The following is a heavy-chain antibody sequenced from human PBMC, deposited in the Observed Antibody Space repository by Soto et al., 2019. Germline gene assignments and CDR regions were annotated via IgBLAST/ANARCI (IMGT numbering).Heavy chain of an antibody. V-gene: IGHV6-1*01. D-gene: IGHD5-18*01. Sequence: SQTLSLTCAISGDSVSSNSAAWNCIIQSPSRFLEWLGRTYYRSKWYNDYAVSVKSRITINPDTSKNQFSLQLNSVTPEDTAVYYCARLGYSYGYYYYGMDVWGQGTTVTVSS. CDR1: GDSVSSNSAA. CDR3: ARLGYSYGYYYYGMDV. J-gene: IGHJ6*02. CDR2: TYYRSKWYN.